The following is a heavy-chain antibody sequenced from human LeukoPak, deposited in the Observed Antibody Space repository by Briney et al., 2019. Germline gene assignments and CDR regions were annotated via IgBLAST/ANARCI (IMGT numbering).Heavy chain of an antibody. D-gene: IGHD3-10*01. Sequence: PSETLSLTCAVYGGSFSGYYWSWIRQPPGKGLEWIGEINHSGSTNYNPSLKRRVTISVDTSKNQFSLKLSSFTAADTAVYYFAREVVRGVIGLYYWGQGTLVTVSS. J-gene: IGHJ4*02. CDR1: GGSFSGYY. CDR2: INHSGST. V-gene: IGHV4-34*01. CDR3: AREVVRGVIGLYY.